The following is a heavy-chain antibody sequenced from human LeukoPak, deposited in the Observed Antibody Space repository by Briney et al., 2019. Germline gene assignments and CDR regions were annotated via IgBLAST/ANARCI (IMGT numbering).Heavy chain of an antibody. CDR3: ARGRGSGHKENWFDP. CDR2: MDPNSGNT. D-gene: IGHD6-19*01. J-gene: IGHJ5*02. CDR1: GYTFTTYD. Sequence: ASVKVSCKASGYTFTTYDINWVRQATGQGLEWMGWMDPNSGNTGYTQKFQGRVTMTRNTSISTAYMELSSLRSEDTAVYYCARGRGSGHKENWFDPWGQGTLVTVSS. V-gene: IGHV1-8*01.